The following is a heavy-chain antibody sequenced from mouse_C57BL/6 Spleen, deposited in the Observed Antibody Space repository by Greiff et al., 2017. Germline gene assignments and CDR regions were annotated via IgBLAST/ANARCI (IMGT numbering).Heavy chain of an antibody. D-gene: IGHD1-1*01. CDR2: IDPENGDT. CDR3: TAYYYGSSYAWFAY. J-gene: IGHJ3*01. CDR1: GFNIKDDY. Sequence: VQLKESGAELVRPGASVKLSCTASGFNIKDDYMHWVKQRPEQGLEWIGWIDPENGDTEYASKFQGKATITADTSSNTAYLQLSSLTSEDTAVYYCTAYYYGSSYAWFAYWGQGTLVTVSA. V-gene: IGHV14-4*01.